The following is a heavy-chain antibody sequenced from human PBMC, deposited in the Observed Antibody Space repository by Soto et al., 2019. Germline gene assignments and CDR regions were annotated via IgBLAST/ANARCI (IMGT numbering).Heavy chain of an antibody. CDR1: GGSISSGGYY. J-gene: IGHJ4*02. CDR3: ARDDYGDYALGY. CDR2: IYYSGST. Sequence: LSLTCTVSGGSISSGGYYWSWIRQHPGKGLEWIGYIYYSGSTYYNPSLKSRVTISVDTSKNQFSLKLSSVTAADTAVYYCARDDYGDYALGYWGQGTRVTVSS. V-gene: IGHV4-31*03. D-gene: IGHD4-17*01.